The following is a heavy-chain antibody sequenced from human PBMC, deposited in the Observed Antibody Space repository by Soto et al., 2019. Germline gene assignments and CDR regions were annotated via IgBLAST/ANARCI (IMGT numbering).Heavy chain of an antibody. Sequence: GSLRLAWAGCGVTLGSYGRHWVRQALVKWLVWVSRINSDGSSTSYADSVKGRFTISRDNAKNTLYLQMNSLRAEDTAVYYCARDHLFMIWRAVNPTLYS. V-gene: IGHV3-74*01. CDR3: ARDHLFMIWRAVNPTLYS. CDR1: GVTLGSYG. CDR2: INSDGSST. D-gene: IGHD3-16*01. J-gene: IGHJ5*01.